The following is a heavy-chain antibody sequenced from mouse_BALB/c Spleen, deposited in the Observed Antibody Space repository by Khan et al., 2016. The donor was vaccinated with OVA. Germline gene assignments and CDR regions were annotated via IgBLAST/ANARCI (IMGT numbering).Heavy chain of an antibody. Sequence: EVELVESGGGLVKPGGSLKLSCAASGFTFSDYYMYWVRQTPEKRLEWVATISDGGTYTYYPDSVKGRFTISRDNAKNNLYLQMSSLKSEDAAMYYCARDPSYYDNYAYAMDYWGQGTSVTVSS. CDR1: GFTFSDYY. CDR2: ISDGGTYT. CDR3: ARDPSYYDNYAYAMDY. V-gene: IGHV5-4*02. D-gene: IGHD2-10*01. J-gene: IGHJ4*01.